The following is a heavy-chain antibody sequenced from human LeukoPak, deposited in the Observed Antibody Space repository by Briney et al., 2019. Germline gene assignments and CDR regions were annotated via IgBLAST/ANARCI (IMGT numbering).Heavy chain of an antibody. CDR3: ARDGSYGAFDI. Sequence: SETLSLTCTVSGGSISSYYWSWIRQPPGKGLGWIGYIYYSGSTNYNPSLKSRVTISVDTSKNQFSLKLSSVTAADTAVYYCARDGSYGAFDIWGQGTMVTVSS. D-gene: IGHD1-26*01. CDR1: GGSISSYY. J-gene: IGHJ3*02. CDR2: IYYSGST. V-gene: IGHV4-59*01.